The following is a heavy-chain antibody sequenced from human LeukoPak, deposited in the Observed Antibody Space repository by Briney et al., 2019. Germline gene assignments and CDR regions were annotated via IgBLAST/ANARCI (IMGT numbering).Heavy chain of an antibody. CDR3: AREYPLKYFDY. CDR2: IKQDGSEK. V-gene: IGHV3-7*01. D-gene: IGHD2-2*02. Sequence: GGSLRPSCAASGFTFSSYWMSWVRQAPGKGLEWVANIKQDGSEKYYVDSVKGRFTISRDNAKNSLYLQMNSLRAEDTAVYYCAREYPLKYFDYWGQGTLVTVSS. J-gene: IGHJ4*02. CDR1: GFTFSSYW.